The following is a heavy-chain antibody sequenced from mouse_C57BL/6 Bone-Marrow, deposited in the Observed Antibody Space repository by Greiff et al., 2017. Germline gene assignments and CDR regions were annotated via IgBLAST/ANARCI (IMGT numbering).Heavy chain of an antibody. CDR1: GFSLSTFGMG. V-gene: IGHV8-8*01. D-gene: IGHD1-1*01. Sequence: QVTLKECGPGILQPSQTLSLTCSFSGFSLSTFGMGVGWIRQPSGKGLEWLAHIWWDDDKYYNPALKSRLTISKDTSKNQVFLKIANVDTADTATYSCARIASYYYYGSSFDWYFDVWGTGTTVTVSS. J-gene: IGHJ1*03. CDR2: IWWDDDK. CDR3: ARIASYYYYGSSFDWYFDV.